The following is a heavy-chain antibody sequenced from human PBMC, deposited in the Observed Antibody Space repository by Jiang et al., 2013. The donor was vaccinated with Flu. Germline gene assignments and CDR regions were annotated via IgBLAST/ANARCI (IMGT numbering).Heavy chain of an antibody. D-gene: IGHD1-14*01. J-gene: IGHJ4*02. CDR1: GYIFRTQY. CDR3: ARGTPSPGTDF. Sequence: QSGSELKKPGTSVKISCRASGYIFRTQYINWVRQAPGQGLEWMGNIKTKTGNPTYAQAFTGRFVFSVDTSVNTAYLQISGLEADDTAFYYCARGTPSPGTDFWGQGTLVTVSS. CDR2: IKTKTGNP. V-gene: IGHV7-4-1*01.